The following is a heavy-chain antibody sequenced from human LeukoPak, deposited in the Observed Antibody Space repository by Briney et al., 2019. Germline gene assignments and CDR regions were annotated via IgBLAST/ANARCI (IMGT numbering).Heavy chain of an antibody. CDR3: AGFWSGYYGFDY. J-gene: IGHJ4*02. V-gene: IGHV4-61*02. D-gene: IGHD3-3*01. Sequence: SETLSLTCNVSGSSISSGSYYWSWIRQPAGKGLEWIGRIYTSGSTNYNPSLKSRVTISVDTSKNQFSLKLSSVTAADTAVYYCAGFWSGYYGFDYWGQGTLVTVSS. CDR2: IYTSGST. CDR1: GSSISSGSYY.